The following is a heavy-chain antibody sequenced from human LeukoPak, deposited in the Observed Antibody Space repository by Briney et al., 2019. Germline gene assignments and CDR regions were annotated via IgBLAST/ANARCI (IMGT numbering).Heavy chain of an antibody. D-gene: IGHD3-22*01. CDR2: IYHTGSP. J-gene: IGHJ4*02. Sequence: SETLSLTCAVSGYPISSGYYWGWIRQPPGKGLEWVGNIYHTGSPYYNPSLKGRVTISGDTSKNQFSLKLSSVTAADTAVYYCARCQHYFDSSAYPRPYYFDYWGRGTLVTVSS. CDR3: ARCQHYFDSSAYPRPYYFDY. CDR1: GYPISSGYY. V-gene: IGHV4-38-2*01.